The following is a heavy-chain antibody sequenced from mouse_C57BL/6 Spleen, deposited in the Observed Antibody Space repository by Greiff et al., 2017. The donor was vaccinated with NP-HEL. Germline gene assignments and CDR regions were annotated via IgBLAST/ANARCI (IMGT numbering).Heavy chain of an antibody. Sequence: EVKLVDSGGGLVQSGRSLRLSCATSGFTFSDFYMEWVRQAPGKGLEWIAASRNKAHEYTTEYSASVKGQFIGSRDTSQSILYLQMNALRAEDTAIYYCARDDYDEDYAMDYWGQGTSVTVSS. J-gene: IGHJ4*01. CDR2: SRNKAHEYTT. CDR3: ARDDYDEDYAMDY. V-gene: IGHV7-1*01. D-gene: IGHD2-4*01. CDR1: GFTFSDFY.